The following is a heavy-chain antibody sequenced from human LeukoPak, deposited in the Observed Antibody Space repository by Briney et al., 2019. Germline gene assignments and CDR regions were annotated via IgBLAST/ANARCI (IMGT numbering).Heavy chain of an antibody. CDR1: GFTFDDYA. D-gene: IGHD3-3*01. CDR3: ATDEDFWSGYSPY. J-gene: IGHJ4*02. V-gene: IGHV3-43*02. CDR2: ISGDGGST. Sequence: GGSLRLSCAASGFTFDDYAMHWVRQAPGKGLDWVSLISGDGGSTYYADSVKGRFTISRDNSKNSLYLQMNSLRTEDTALYYCATDEDFWSGYSPYWGQGTLATVSS.